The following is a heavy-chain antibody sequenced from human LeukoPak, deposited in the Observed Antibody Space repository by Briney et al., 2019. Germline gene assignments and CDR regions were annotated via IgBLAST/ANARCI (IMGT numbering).Heavy chain of an antibody. J-gene: IGHJ6*03. CDR2: INHSGST. V-gene: IGHV4-34*01. D-gene: IGHD3-3*01. Sequence: SETLSLTCAVYGGSFSGYYWSWIRQPPGKGLEWIGEINHSGSTNYNPSLKSRVTISVDTSKNQFSLKLSSVTAADTAVYYCAREGGDFWSGYYTGYYYYYMDVWGKGTTVTVSS. CDR3: AREGGDFWSGYYTGYYYYYMDV. CDR1: GGSFSGYY.